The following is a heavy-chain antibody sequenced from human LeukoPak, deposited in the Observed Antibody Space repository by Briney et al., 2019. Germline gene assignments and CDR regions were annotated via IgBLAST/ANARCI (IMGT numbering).Heavy chain of an antibody. CDR3: AKDDLIFMLDGYKSGLDY. Sequence: GGSLRLSCAASGFAFDDYAMHWVRQAPGKGLEWVSLISGDGGSTYYADSVKGRFTISRDNSKNSLYLQMNSLRTEDTALYYCAKDDLIFMLDGYKSGLDYWGQGTLVTVSS. CDR1: GFAFDDYA. V-gene: IGHV3-43*02. D-gene: IGHD5-24*01. J-gene: IGHJ4*02. CDR2: ISGDGGST.